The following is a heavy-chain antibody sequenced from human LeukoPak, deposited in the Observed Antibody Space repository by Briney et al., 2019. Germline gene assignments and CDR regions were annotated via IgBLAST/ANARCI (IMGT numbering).Heavy chain of an antibody. J-gene: IGHJ6*02. Sequence: SETLSLTCTVSGGSISSISYYWSWIRQPPGKGLEWIGYIYYSGSTNYNPSLKSRVTISVDTSKNQFSLKLSSVTAADTAVYYCARGGVTTVTTRYRYYYGMDVWGQGTTVTVSS. CDR3: ARGGVTTVTTRYRYYYGMDV. CDR1: GGSISSISYY. CDR2: IYYSGST. D-gene: IGHD4-17*01. V-gene: IGHV4-61*01.